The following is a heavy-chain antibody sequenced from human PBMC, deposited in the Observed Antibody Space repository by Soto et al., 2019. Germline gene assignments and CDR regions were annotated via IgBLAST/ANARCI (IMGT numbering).Heavy chain of an antibody. CDR1: GFTFDDYA. D-gene: IGHD3-3*01. V-gene: IGHV3-9*01. Sequence: GGSLRLSCAASGFTFDDYAMHWVRQAPGKGLEWVSGISWNSGSIGYADSVKGRFTISRDNAKNSLYLQMNSLRAEDTALYYCAKDIGPGYYDFWSGPFDYWGQGTLVTVSS. CDR2: ISWNSGSI. CDR3: AKDIGPGYYDFWSGPFDY. J-gene: IGHJ4*02.